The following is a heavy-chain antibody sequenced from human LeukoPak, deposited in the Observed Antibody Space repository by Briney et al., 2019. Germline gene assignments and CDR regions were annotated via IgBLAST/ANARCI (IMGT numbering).Heavy chain of an antibody. CDR2: ISCYNGDT. V-gene: IGHV1-18*01. CDR1: GYIFNKYG. D-gene: IGHD4-11*01. Sequence: ASVKVSCKASGYIFNKYGVSWVRQAPGQGLEWLAWISCYNGDTNYAQKFQGRVTMTRNTSISTAYMELSSLRSEDTAVYYCARTARRHDYSNGGDYWGQGTLVTVSS. J-gene: IGHJ4*02. CDR3: ARTARRHDYSNGGDY.